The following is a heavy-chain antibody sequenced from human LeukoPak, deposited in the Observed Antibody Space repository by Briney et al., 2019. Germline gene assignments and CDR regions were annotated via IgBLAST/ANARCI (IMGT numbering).Heavy chain of an antibody. CDR1: GFTFSNYG. CDR2: ISGSGVTT. CDR3: ARGTGVI. V-gene: IGHV3-23*01. J-gene: IGHJ4*02. Sequence: GGSLRLSCAASGFTFSNYGMSWVRQAPGKGLEWVSAISGSGVTTYYADSVKGRFTISRDNSKNTLYLQMNSLRAEDTAVYYCARGTGVIWGQGTLVTVSS. D-gene: IGHD2-21*01.